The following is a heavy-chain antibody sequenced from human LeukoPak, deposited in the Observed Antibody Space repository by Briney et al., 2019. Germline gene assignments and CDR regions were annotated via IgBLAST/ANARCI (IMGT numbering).Heavy chain of an antibody. CDR2: INWNGGSI. Sequence: PTGGSLRLSCAASGFTVSSNYMSWVRQAPGKGLEWVSDINWNGGSIGYADSVKGRFTISRDNGKNSLYLQMNSLRAEDTALYYCARSGTAGDFDYWGQGTLVTVSS. CDR1: GFTVSSNY. V-gene: IGHV3-20*04. J-gene: IGHJ4*02. CDR3: ARSGTAGDFDY. D-gene: IGHD6-13*01.